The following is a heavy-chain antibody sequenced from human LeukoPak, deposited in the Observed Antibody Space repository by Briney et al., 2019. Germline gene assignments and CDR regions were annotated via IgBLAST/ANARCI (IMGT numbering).Heavy chain of an antibody. D-gene: IGHD1-14*01. CDR3: ARSPRGGTKTYFDY. CDR2: IYYSGST. V-gene: IGHV4-59*01. CDR1: GGPISNYY. Sequence: KTSETLSFTCTVSGGPISNYYWSWIRQPPGKGLEWIGYIYYSGSTNYNPSLKSRVTISVDTSKNQFSLRLSSVTAADTAVYYCARSPRGGTKTYFDYWGQGTLVTVSP. J-gene: IGHJ4*02.